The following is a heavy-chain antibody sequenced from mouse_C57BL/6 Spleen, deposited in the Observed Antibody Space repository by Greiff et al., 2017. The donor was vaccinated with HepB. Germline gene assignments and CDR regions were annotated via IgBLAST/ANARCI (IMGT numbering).Heavy chain of an antibody. J-gene: IGHJ1*03. CDR1: GYTFTSYW. D-gene: IGHD1-1*01. V-gene: IGHV1-64*01. CDR3: ASPSLTTVVPEGYFDV. Sequence: VQLQQPGAELVKPGASVKLSCKASGYTFTSYWMHWVKQRPGQGLEWIGMIHPNSGSTNYNEKFKSKATLTVDKSSSTAYMQLSSLTSEDSAVYYGASPSLTTVVPEGYFDVWGTGTTVTVSS. CDR2: IHPNSGST.